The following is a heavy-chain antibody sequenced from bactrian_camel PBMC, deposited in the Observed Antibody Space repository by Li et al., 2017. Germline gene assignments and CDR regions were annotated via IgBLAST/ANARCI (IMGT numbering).Heavy chain of an antibody. CDR2: IRADGSK. D-gene: IGHD1*01. Sequence: VQLVESGGGSVLAGGSLTLSCTVSGFTIDDSDMGWYRQVPDFPCEWISTIRADGSKTYADSVKGRFTISRDNAKNSVDLQMNSLKPDDTAVYYCAATGQMLSVAGCRTQGTQVTVS. V-gene: IGHV3S63*01. CDR1: GFTIDDSD. J-gene: IGHJ4*01.